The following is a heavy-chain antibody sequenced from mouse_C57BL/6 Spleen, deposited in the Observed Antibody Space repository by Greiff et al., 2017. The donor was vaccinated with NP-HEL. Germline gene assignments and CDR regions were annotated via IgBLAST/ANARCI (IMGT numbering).Heavy chain of an antibody. CDR2: IRNKANNHAT. CDR3: TRDDGYYVGFAY. Sequence: EVKVVESGGGLVQPGGSMKLSCAASGFTFSDAWMDWVRQSPEKGLEWVAEIRNKANNHATYYAESVKGRFTISRDDSKSSVYLQMNSLRAEDTGIYYCTRDDGYYVGFAYWGQGTLVTVSA. D-gene: IGHD2-3*01. CDR1: GFTFSDAW. J-gene: IGHJ3*01. V-gene: IGHV6-6*01.